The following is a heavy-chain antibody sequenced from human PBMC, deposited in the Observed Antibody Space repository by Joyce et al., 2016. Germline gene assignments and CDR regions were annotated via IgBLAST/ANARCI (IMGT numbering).Heavy chain of an antibody. Sequence: EVQLVESGGDLIEPGGSLRLSCVASGFTFSSHSMNWVRQAPGKRLEWISNISSTNKIYSADSVKGRFTISRDNAKNSLYLQMNSLRVEDTAMYYCVRDREVWHYDINGYYSDGLDVWGQGTMVTVSS. D-gene: IGHD3-22*01. CDR2: ISSTNKI. CDR3: VRDREVWHYDINGYYSDGLDV. V-gene: IGHV3-48*01. CDR1: GFTFSSHS. J-gene: IGHJ3*01.